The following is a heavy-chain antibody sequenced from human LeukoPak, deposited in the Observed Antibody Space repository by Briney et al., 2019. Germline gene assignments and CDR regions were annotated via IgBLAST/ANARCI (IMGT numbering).Heavy chain of an antibody. CDR3: AREGNDDFWSGYYFGC. Sequence: SETLSLTCTVSGGSISSGSYYWSWIRQPAGKGLEWIGRIYTSGSTKYNPSLKSRVTISGDTSKNQFSLKLSSVTAADTAVYYCAREGNDDFWSGYYFGCWGQGTLVTVSS. CDR2: IYTSGST. J-gene: IGHJ4*02. CDR1: GGSISSGSYY. D-gene: IGHD3-3*01. V-gene: IGHV4-61*02.